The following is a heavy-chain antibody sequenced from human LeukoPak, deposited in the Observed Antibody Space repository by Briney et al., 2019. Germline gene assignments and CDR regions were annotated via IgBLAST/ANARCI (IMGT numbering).Heavy chain of an antibody. CDR1: GDSIRNVY. Sequence: SETLSLTCTVSGDSIRNVYWSWIRQPAGKGLEWIGRIYDDRNNNYNPSLKSRVTMSVDTSKNHFSLRLNSVTAADTAVYYCARGWRTSHNWLDPWGQGILVTVSS. CDR3: ARGWRTSHNWLDP. D-gene: IGHD2-2*01. J-gene: IGHJ5*02. CDR2: IYDDRNN. V-gene: IGHV4-4*07.